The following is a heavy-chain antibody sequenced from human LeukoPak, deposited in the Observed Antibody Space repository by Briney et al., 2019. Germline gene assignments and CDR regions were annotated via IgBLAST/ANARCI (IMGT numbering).Heavy chain of an antibody. J-gene: IGHJ5*02. Sequence: ASVKVSCKASGYTFSSYGISWVRQAPGQGLEWMGWISAYNGNTNYAQMVQGRVTMTTETSTSRAYMEVRSLRSDATAMYYCARDVGDIVTIPAAISVPWGQGPLVTVSS. CDR2: ISAYNGNT. CDR1: GYTFSSYG. D-gene: IGHD2-2*01. V-gene: IGHV1-18*01. CDR3: ARDVGDIVTIPAAISVP.